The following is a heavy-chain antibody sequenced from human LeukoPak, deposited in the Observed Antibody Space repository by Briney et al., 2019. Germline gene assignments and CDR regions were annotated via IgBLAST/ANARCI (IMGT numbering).Heavy chain of an antibody. CDR1: GGSFSGYY. CDR3: ASEMTTVTTSFDY. J-gene: IGHJ4*02. V-gene: IGHV4-34*01. D-gene: IGHD4-17*01. Sequence: SETLSLTCAVYGGSFSGYYWSWIRQPPGKGLEWIGEINHSGSTYYNPSLKSRVTISVDTSKNQFSLKLSSVTAADTAVYYCASEMTTVTTSFDYWGQGTLVTVSS. CDR2: INHSGST.